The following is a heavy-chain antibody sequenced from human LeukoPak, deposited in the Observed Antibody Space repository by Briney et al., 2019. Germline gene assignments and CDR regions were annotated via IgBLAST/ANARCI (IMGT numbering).Heavy chain of an antibody. CDR3: AKGPLYCSSTSCYYYYGMDV. Sequence: PGGSLRLSCAASEFTFSSYSMNWVRQAPGKGLEWVSYITNSGNSKSYADSVKGRFTISRDNTKNSLYLQMNGLRAEDTAVYYCAKGPLYCSSTSCYYYYGMDVWGQGTTVTVSS. CDR1: EFTFSSYS. V-gene: IGHV3-48*01. J-gene: IGHJ6*02. D-gene: IGHD2-2*01. CDR2: ITNSGNSK.